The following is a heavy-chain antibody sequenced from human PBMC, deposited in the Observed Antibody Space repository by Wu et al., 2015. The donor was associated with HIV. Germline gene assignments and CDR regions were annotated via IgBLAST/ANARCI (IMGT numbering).Heavy chain of an antibody. V-gene: IGHV1-18*04. Sequence: QVQLVQSGPEVKNPGASVNVSCKAFGYSFTSFGVTWVRLAPGQGPEWMGWISGDNVNTHYAQKLQGRITLTTDTSTNTAYMELRNLRSDDTAVYYCARDGDTMVRGVTNQIDYWGRGNPGHRLL. CDR3: ARDGDTMVRGVTNQIDY. J-gene: IGHJ4*02. CDR2: ISGDNVNT. D-gene: IGHD3-10*01. CDR1: GYSFTSFG.